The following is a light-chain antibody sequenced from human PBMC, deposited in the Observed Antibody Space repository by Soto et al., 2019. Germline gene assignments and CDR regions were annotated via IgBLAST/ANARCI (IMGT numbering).Light chain of an antibody. V-gene: IGLV2-23*01. CDR3: CSYAGSSTLV. Sequence: QSALTQPASVSGSPGQSITISCTGTSSDVGSYNLVSWYQQHPGKAPKLMIYEGSKRPSGVSNRFSGSKSGNTASLTLSGLQADDEADYYCCSYAGSSTLVFGTGTKLTVL. CDR2: EGS. CDR1: SSDVGSYNL. J-gene: IGLJ1*01.